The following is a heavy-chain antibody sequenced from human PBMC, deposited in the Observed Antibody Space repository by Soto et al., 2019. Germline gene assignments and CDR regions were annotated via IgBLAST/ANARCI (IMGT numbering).Heavy chain of an antibody. CDR1: GYTFTSYG. Sequence: ASVKVSCKASGYTFTSYGISWVRQAPGQGLEWMGWISAYNGNTNYAQKLQGRVTMTTDTSTSTAYMELRSLRSDDTAVYYCARGGIGYCSSTSCPFNYWGQGTLVTVPS. CDR3: ARGGIGYCSSTSCPFNY. V-gene: IGHV1-18*01. J-gene: IGHJ4*02. CDR2: ISAYNGNT. D-gene: IGHD2-2*01.